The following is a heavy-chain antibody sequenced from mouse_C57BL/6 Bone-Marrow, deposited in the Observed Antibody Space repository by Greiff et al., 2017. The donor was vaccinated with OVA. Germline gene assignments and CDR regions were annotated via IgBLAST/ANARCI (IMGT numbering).Heavy chain of an antibody. V-gene: IGHV5-15*04. CDR2: ISNLAYSI. D-gene: IGHD4-1*01. Sequence: DVQLVESGGGLVQPGGSLKLSCAASGFTFSDHGMAWVRQAPRKGPEWVAFISNLAYSIYYADTVTGRFTISRENAKNTLYLEMSSLRSEDTAMYYCARRLGDWYFDVWGTGTTVTVSS. CDR3: ARRLGDWYFDV. CDR1: GFTFSDHG. J-gene: IGHJ1*03.